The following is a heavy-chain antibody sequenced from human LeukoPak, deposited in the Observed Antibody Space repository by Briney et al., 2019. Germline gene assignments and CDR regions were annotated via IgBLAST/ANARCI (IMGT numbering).Heavy chain of an antibody. Sequence: VASVTVSCKASGYTFSSYGIAWVRQAPGQGLEWMGGIRGYNGNTNYAQKLQGRVSMTTDTSTTTAYMELRSLTSDDTALYYCARSSLGTITAGPFDYWGQGTLVTVSS. CDR3: ARSSLGTITAGPFDY. CDR2: IRGYNGNT. CDR1: GYTFSSYG. V-gene: IGHV1-18*01. D-gene: IGHD5-12*01. J-gene: IGHJ4*02.